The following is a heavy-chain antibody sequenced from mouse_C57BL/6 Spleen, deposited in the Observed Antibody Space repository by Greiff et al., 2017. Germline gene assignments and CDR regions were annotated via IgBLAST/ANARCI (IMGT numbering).Heavy chain of an antibody. CDR2: IHPNSGST. D-gene: IGHD1-1*01. CDR1: GYTFTSYW. Sequence: QVQLQQPGAELVKPGASVKLSCKASGYTFTSYWMHWVKQRPGQGLAWIGMIHPNSGSTHYQEKFKSKATLTVDKSSSTAYMPLSSLTSEDSAVYYCARSGYYGSDWYFDVWGTGTTVTVSS. CDR3: ARSGYYGSDWYFDV. J-gene: IGHJ1*03. V-gene: IGHV1-64*01.